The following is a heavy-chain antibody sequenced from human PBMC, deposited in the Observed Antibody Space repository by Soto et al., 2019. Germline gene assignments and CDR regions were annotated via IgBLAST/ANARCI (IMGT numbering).Heavy chain of an antibody. CDR2: IYSSGNT. D-gene: IGHD3-3*01. CDR3: ARGQRFSGWFDP. V-gene: IGHV4-4*07. CDR1: GGTISGYY. J-gene: IGHJ5*02. Sequence: SETLSLTCSVSGGTISGYYWTWIRQPAGKGLEWIGRIYSSGNTKYNPSLQSRVTMSLDTSNNQFSLRLTSVTAADTAVYYCARGQRFSGWFDPWGQGTLVTVSS.